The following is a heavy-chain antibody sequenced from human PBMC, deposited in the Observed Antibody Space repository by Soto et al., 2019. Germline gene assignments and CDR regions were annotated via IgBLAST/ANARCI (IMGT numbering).Heavy chain of an antibody. J-gene: IGHJ3*02. CDR1: GFTFSSYS. V-gene: IGHV3-21*01. CDR2: ITRSSSYI. D-gene: IGHD4-17*01. Sequence: GGSLRLCCAASGFTFSSYSMNWVRQAPGKGLEWVSSITRSSSYIYYADSVKGRFTISXXXXXXSXYXQXXXLRAXDTAVYYCAHPRGYGVLDAVDIWGQGTMDTVSS. CDR3: AHPRGYGVLDAVDI.